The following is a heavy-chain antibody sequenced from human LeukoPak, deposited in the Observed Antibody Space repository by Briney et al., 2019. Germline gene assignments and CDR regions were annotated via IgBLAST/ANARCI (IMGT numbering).Heavy chain of an antibody. CDR1: GVSISKYY. J-gene: IGHJ4*02. CDR2: FYYSGNT. V-gene: IGHV4-59*01. Sequence: PSETLSLTCTISGVSISKYYWSWIRQPPGKGLEWIGYFYYSGNTMYSPSLKSRVTMSLDTSNNQFSLKLSSVTAADTAVYYCARAPPSVTYTLDYWGKGALVTVSS. CDR3: ARAPPSVTYTLDY. D-gene: IGHD4-17*01.